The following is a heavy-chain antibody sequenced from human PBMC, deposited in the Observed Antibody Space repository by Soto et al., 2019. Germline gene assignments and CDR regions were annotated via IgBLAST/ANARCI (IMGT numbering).Heavy chain of an antibody. CDR1: GFIFSNYA. CDR2: ISGSGDST. CDR3: AKEERRCSSTSCYVDY. Sequence: EVQLLESGGGLVQPGGSLRLSCAASGFIFSNYAMTWVRQAPGKGLEWISLISGSGDSTYHADSVKGRFTISRDNSKNTLDLQMHGLRAEDTAIYYCAKEERRCSSTSCYVDYWGQGTLVTVSS. D-gene: IGHD2-2*01. V-gene: IGHV3-23*01. J-gene: IGHJ4*02.